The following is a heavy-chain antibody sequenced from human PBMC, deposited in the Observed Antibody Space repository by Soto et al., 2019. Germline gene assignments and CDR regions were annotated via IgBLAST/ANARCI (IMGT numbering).Heavy chain of an antibody. CDR1: GGSISSGGYY. V-gene: IGHV4-31*03. CDR3: AREMGLELRKGTSIFVNYGMDV. CDR2: IYYSGST. D-gene: IGHD1-7*01. Sequence: QVQLQESGPGLVKPSQTLSLTCTVSGGSISSGGYYWSWIRQHPGKGLEWIGYIYYSGSTYYNPSLKSRVTISVDTSKNQFSLKLSSVTAADTAVYYCAREMGLELRKGTSIFVNYGMDVWGQGTTVTVSS. J-gene: IGHJ6*02.